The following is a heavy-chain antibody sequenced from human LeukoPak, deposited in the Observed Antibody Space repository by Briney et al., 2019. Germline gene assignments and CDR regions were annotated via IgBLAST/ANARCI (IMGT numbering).Heavy chain of an antibody. V-gene: IGHV3-66*01. Sequence: GGSLRLSCAASGFTVSSNYMSWVRQAPGKGLEWVSVIYSGGSTYYADSVKGRFTISRDNSKNTVDLQMNSLRVEDMARYYCVKDFSSPYPPVDFQHWGRGTLVTVSS. D-gene: IGHD1-14*01. CDR2: IYSGGST. J-gene: IGHJ1*01. CDR1: GFTVSSNY. CDR3: VKDFSSPYPPVDFQH.